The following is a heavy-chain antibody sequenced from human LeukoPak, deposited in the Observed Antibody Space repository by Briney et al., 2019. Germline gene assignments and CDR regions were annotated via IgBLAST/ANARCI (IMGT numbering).Heavy chain of an antibody. J-gene: IGHJ3*02. D-gene: IGHD5-12*01. Sequence: GGSLRLSCAASGFSFDDYDMAWLRQAPGKGLEWVSAISGSGGSTNYADSVKGRFTISRDNSKNTLYLQMNSLKTEDTAVYYCTSLVATIKRAAFDIWGQGTMVTVSS. V-gene: IGHV3-23*01. CDR2: ISGSGGST. CDR1: GFSFDDYD. CDR3: TSLVATIKRAAFDI.